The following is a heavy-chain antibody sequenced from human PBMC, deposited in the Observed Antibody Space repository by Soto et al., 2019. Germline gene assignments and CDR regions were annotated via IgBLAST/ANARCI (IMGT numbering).Heavy chain of an antibody. CDR1: GFVFDSDW. V-gene: IGHV3-74*01. Sequence: GGSLRLSCATSGFVFDSDWMHWVRQAPGHADSVKGRFTISRDNAKNSLFLQMNSLRPEDTALYYCAKDMKWGGMTTVHYFDSWGQGTQVTVSS. D-gene: IGHD4-17*01. CDR3: AKDMKWGGMTTVHYFDS. J-gene: IGHJ4*02.